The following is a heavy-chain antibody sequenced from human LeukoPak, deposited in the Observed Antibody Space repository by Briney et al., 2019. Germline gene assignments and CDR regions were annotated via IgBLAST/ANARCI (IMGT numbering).Heavy chain of an antibody. J-gene: IGHJ4*02. CDR2: INHRGST. V-gene: IGHV4-34*01. CDR1: GGSFSGYY. CDR3: ARNRHFDY. Sequence: SETLSLTCAVYGGSFSGYYWSWIRQPPGKGLEWIGEINHRGSTNYNPSLKSRVTISVDTSKNQFSLKLSSVTAADTAVYYCARNRHFDYWGQGTLVTVSS. D-gene: IGHD1-14*01.